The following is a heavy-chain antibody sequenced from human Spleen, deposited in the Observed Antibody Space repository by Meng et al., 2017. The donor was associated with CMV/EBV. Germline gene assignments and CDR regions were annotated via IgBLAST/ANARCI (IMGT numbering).Heavy chain of an antibody. D-gene: IGHD3-3*01. CDR2: ISYDGSNK. V-gene: IGHV3-30*04. Sequence: GGSLRLSCAASGFTFSSYAMHWVRQAPGKGLEWVAVISYDGSNKYYADSVKGRFTISRDNSKNTLYLQMNSLRAEDTALYFCARMGLLEWLLPYYLDYWGQGTLVTVSS. CDR1: GFTFSSYA. CDR3: ARMGLLEWLLPYYLDY. J-gene: IGHJ4*02.